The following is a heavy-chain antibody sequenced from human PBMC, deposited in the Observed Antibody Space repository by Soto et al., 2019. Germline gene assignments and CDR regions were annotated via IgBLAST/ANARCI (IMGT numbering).Heavy chain of an antibody. CDR1: RYTFPNYG. V-gene: IGHV1-18*01. D-gene: IGHD6-19*01. J-gene: IGHJ4*02. CDR3: ATPLGPSGWFDY. CDR2: IRLHNGET. Sequence: QVQLVQSGAEVKNPGASVRVSCTASRYTFPNYGLTWVRQAPGQGPEWLGWIRLHNGETHYAPNFRGRVTMTTDTSTSTAYMELRGLRSDDTAMYYRATPLGPSGWFDYWGQGNPVTVSS.